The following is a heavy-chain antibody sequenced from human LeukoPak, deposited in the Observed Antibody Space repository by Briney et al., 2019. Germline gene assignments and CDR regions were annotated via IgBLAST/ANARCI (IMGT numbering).Heavy chain of an antibody. CDR3: TASSGFDY. Sequence: PGGSLRLSCTASGLTFGNYAMSWVRQAPGKGLEWVGYIRSKGYGGAAEYAASVRGRFIISRDDSKSIAYLQMNSLKTEDTAVYYCTASSGFDYWGRGTLVTVSS. J-gene: IGHJ4*02. D-gene: IGHD6-25*01. CDR1: GLTFGNYA. CDR2: IRSKGYGGAA. V-gene: IGHV3-49*04.